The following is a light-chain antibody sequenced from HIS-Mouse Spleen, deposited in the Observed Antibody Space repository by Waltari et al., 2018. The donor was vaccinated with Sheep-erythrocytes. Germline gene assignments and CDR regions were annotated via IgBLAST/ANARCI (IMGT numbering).Light chain of an antibody. J-gene: IGKJ1*01. Sequence: DIVMTQSPLSLPVTPGEPASISCRSSQSLLHNNGYNYLDWYLQKPGQSPQLLIYLGSNRASGVPYRFSGSGSGTDFTLKIRRVEAEDVGVYYCMQALQTPRTFGQGTKVEIK. V-gene: IGKV2-28*01. CDR2: LGS. CDR1: QSLLHNNGYNY. CDR3: MQALQTPRT.